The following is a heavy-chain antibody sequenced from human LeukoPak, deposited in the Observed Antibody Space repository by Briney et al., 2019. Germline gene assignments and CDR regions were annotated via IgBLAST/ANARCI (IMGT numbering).Heavy chain of an antibody. V-gene: IGHV3-30-3*01. CDR2: IAYDGGNT. D-gene: IGHD3-22*01. J-gene: IGHJ4*02. CDR1: GFTLSSYA. CDR3: GRDYDSSHRDWGCPDY. Sequence: GGSLRLSCAASGFTLSSYAMHWVRQAPGKGLEWVAVIAYDGGNTYYADSVKGRFIISRDNSKNTLYLQMNSLRTEDTAVYYCGRDYDSSHRDWGCPDYWGQGTLVTVSS.